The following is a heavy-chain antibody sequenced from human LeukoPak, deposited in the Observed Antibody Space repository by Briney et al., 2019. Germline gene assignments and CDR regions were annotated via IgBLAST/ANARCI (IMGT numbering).Heavy chain of an antibody. CDR2: ISASGGST. CDR1: GFTFSTYA. D-gene: IGHD3-16*02. CDR3: AKIYDYIWGGYRYTESFAFDI. V-gene: IGHV3-23*01. Sequence: EPGGSLRLSCAASGFTFSTYAMSWVRQAPGKGLEWVSAISASGGSTYYADSVKGRFSISRDNSKNTLSLQMNSLRAEDTAVYYCAKIYDYIWGGYRYTESFAFDIWGQGTMVTVSS. J-gene: IGHJ3*02.